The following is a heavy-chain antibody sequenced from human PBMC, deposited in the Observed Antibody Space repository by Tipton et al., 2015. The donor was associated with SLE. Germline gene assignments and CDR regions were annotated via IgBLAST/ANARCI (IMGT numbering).Heavy chain of an antibody. CDR3: ARDYSSGWYFNY. D-gene: IGHD6-19*01. CDR2: IYTGGST. Sequence: TPSLTCTVSGGSISSGSYYWSWIRQPAGKGLEWIGRIYTGGSTNYNPSLKSRVTISVDTPKNQFSLKLSSVTAADTAVYYCARDYSSGWYFNYWGQGTLVTVSS. CDR1: GGSISSGSYY. V-gene: IGHV4-61*02. J-gene: IGHJ4*02.